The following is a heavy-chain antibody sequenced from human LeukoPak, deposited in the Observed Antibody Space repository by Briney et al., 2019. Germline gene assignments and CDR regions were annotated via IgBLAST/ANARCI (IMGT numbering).Heavy chain of an antibody. J-gene: IGHJ4*02. V-gene: IGHV3-30*02. CDR1: GFTFDDYA. CDR3: AKDRGELPTFDY. Sequence: GGSLRLSCAASGFTFDDYAMHWVRQAPGKGLEWVAFIRYDGSNKYYADSVKGRFTISRDNSKNTLYLEMNSLRAEDTAVYYCAKDRGELPTFDYWGQGTLVTVSS. CDR2: IRYDGSNK. D-gene: IGHD1-26*01.